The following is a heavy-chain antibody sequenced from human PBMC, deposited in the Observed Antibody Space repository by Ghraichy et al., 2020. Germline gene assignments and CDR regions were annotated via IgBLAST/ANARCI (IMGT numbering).Heavy chain of an antibody. Sequence: GALRLSCAASGFTFSNYWMLWVRQAPGKGLEWVSNMNQDGSEQYYVNSVKGRFTISRDNAKNSLYLQMNNLRAEDTAVYFCAGDRPIVVDGSMGDSWGQGTLVTASS. CDR1: GFTFSNYW. CDR3: AGDRPIVVDGSMGDS. V-gene: IGHV3-7*01. J-gene: IGHJ4*02. CDR2: MNQDGSEQ. D-gene: IGHD2-15*01.